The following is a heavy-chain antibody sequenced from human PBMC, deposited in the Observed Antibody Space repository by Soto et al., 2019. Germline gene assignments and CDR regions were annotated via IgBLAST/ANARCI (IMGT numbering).Heavy chain of an antibody. CDR2: INPNGGST. J-gene: IGHJ4*01. Sequence: ASVKVSCKAPGDTFTSYYMHWVRQAPGHGLEWMGVINPNGGSTRFAQKFQGRVTMTSDTSTSTVYMELRGLTSADTAVYYCARVPDYGDYEGYFGYWGQGTLVTVSS. D-gene: IGHD4-17*01. CDR3: ARVPDYGDYEGYFGY. V-gene: IGHV1-46*01. CDR1: GDTFTSYY.